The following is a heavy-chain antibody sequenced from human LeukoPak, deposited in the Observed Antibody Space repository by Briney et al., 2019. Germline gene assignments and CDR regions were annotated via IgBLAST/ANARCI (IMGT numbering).Heavy chain of an antibody. CDR2: IYHSGST. CDR1: GYSISSGYY. Sequence: SETLSLTCAVSGYSISSGYYWGWIRQPPGKGLEWIGSIYHSGSTYYNPSLKSRVTISVDTSKNQFSLKLSSVTAADPAVCYCASAYYYGSGSWFDYWGQGTLVTVSS. CDR3: ASAYYYGSGSWFDY. V-gene: IGHV4-38-2*01. D-gene: IGHD3-10*01. J-gene: IGHJ4*02.